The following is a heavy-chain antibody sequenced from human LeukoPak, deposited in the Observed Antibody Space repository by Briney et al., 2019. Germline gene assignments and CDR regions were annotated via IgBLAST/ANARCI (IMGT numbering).Heavy chain of an antibody. V-gene: IGHV3-7*01. CDR2: IKQVGSEK. Sequence: GRSLRLSCAASGFTFSSYGMHWVRQAPGKGLEWVANIKQVGSEKYYVDSVKGRFTISRDNAKNSLYLQMNGLRAEDTAVYYCTREQGSATYFDYWGQGTLVTVSS. CDR3: TREQGSATYFDY. J-gene: IGHJ4*02. CDR1: GFTFSSYG. D-gene: IGHD5-12*01.